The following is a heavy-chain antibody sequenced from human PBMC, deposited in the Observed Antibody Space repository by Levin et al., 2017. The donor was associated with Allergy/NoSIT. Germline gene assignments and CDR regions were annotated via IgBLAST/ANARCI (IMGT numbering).Heavy chain of an antibody. CDR2: IDWDDDK. J-gene: IGHJ6*03. CDR1: GFSLSTSGMR. D-gene: IGHD4-17*01. V-gene: IGHV2-70*04. Sequence: QTLSLTCTFSGFSLSTSGMRVSWIRQPPGKALEWLARIDWDDDKFYSTSLKTRLTISKDTSKNQVVLTMTNMDPVDTATYYCARTLGNYGDYEYYYYYMDVWGKGTTVTVSS. CDR3: ARTLGNYGDYEYYYYYMDV.